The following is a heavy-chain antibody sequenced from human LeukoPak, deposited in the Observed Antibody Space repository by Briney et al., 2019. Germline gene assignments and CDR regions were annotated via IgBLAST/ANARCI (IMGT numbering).Heavy chain of an antibody. CDR3: ARVRYNWNRDFDY. Sequence: SETLSLTCTVSGYSISSGYYWGWIRQPPGKGLEWIGSMFHSGSTYYNPSLKSRVTMSVDTSKNQFSLKLSSVTAADTAVYYCARVRYNWNRDFDYWGQGTLVTVSS. D-gene: IGHD1-20*01. CDR1: GYSISSGYY. V-gene: IGHV4-38-2*02. J-gene: IGHJ4*02. CDR2: MFHSGST.